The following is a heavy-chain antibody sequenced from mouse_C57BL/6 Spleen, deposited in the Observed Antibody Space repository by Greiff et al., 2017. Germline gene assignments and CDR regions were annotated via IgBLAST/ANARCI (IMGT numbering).Heavy chain of an antibody. Sequence: EVKLVESGGGLVKPGGSLKLSCAASGFTFSSYAMSWVRQTPEKRLEWVATISDGGSYTYYPDNVKGRFTISRDNAKNNLYLQMSHLKSEDTAMYYCARDHVVARYFDVWGTGTTVTVSS. CDR2: ISDGGSYT. V-gene: IGHV5-4*01. CDR3: ARDHVVARYFDV. D-gene: IGHD1-1*01. CDR1: GFTFSSYA. J-gene: IGHJ1*03.